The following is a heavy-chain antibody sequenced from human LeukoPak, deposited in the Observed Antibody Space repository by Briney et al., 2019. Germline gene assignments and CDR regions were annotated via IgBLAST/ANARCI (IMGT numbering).Heavy chain of an antibody. J-gene: IGHJ4*02. CDR2: ISAYNGNT. Sequence: ASVKVSCEASGYTFTSYGISWVRQAPGQGLEWMGWISAYNGNTNYAQKLQGRVTMTTDTSTSTAYMELRSLRSDDTAVYYCAREARYCTTTSCSYDYWGQGALVTVSS. CDR3: AREARYCTTTSCSYDY. D-gene: IGHD2-2*01. CDR1: GYTFTSYG. V-gene: IGHV1-18*01.